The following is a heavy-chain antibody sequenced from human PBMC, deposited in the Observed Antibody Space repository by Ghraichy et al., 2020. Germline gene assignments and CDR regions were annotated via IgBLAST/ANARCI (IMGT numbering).Heavy chain of an antibody. J-gene: IGHJ5*02. CDR3: VRGVGSPNWFDP. CDR1: GDTFADYY. CDR2: ISNSGGT. D-gene: IGHD1-26*01. V-gene: IGHV1-2*02. Sequence: ASVKVSCKASGDTFADYYINWVRQAPRQGLVWMAWISNSGGTNYAQKFQGRVTLTRDTSISTAYMEVSSLTSDDTAVYYCVRGVGSPNWFDPWGQGTLVTVPS.